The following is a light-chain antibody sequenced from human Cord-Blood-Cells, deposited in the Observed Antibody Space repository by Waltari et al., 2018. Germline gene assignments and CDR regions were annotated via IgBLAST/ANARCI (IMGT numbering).Light chain of an antibody. CDR1: SSNIGSNT. V-gene: IGLV1-44*01. CDR3: AAWDDSLNGWV. J-gene: IGLJ3*02. CDR2: SNN. Sequence: QSVLTQPPSASGTPGQRVTISCSGSSSNIGSNTVNWYQQLPGTAPKLLICSNNRRPSRAPDRSPGSHSGPSASLPIRGLQSEDEADYYCAAWDDSLNGWVFGGGTKLTVL.